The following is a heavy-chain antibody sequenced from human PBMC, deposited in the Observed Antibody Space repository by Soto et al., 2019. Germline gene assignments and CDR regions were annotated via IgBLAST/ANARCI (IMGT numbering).Heavy chain of an antibody. Sequence: QVQLVQSGAEVKKPGSSVKVSCKASGGTFSSYAISWVRQAPGQGLEWMGGIIPIFGTANYAQKFQGRVTITADESTSKSYMDLSSLRSEDTAVYYSARAYIVVLLPAFCSGMDVWGQGTTVTVSS. J-gene: IGHJ6*02. D-gene: IGHD2-15*01. V-gene: IGHV1-69*12. CDR2: IIPIFGTA. CDR1: GGTFSSYA. CDR3: ARAYIVVLLPAFCSGMDV.